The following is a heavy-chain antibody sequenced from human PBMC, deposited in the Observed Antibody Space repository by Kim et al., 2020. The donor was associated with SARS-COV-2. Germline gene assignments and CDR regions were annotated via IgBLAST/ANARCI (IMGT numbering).Heavy chain of an antibody. V-gene: IGHV1-18*01. CDR3: APYYDSNSYRGQWD. CDR2: ISSNSGHT. J-gene: IGHJ4*01. CDR1: GYSFSNYG. Sequence: ASVKVSCKASGYSFSNYGIVWARQAPGQGLEWMGWISSNSGHTKYAQNVQGRVTLTTDTSTNTGYMELSSLRSDDTAVYYCAPYYDSNSYRGQWDWGQGTPVTVSS. D-gene: IGHD3-22*01.